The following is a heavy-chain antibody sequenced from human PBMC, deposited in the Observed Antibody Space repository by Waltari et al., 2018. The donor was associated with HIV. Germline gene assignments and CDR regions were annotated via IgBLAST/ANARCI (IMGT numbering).Heavy chain of an antibody. V-gene: IGHV4-34*02. CDR3: AGGRDSREQRLVAGFDF. D-gene: IGHD2-8*02. CDR2: INHRGSN. J-gene: IGHJ4*02. Sequence: QVHLQQWGAGLLKPSDTLSLTCAVYNASFSDYYWTWIRQIPVKPLEWIGEINHRGSNDYNPSLKSRVTMSSDMSKRQFSMRLKSVVAADTALYFCAGGRDSREQRLVAGFDFWGRGTLVTVSS. CDR1: NASFSDYY.